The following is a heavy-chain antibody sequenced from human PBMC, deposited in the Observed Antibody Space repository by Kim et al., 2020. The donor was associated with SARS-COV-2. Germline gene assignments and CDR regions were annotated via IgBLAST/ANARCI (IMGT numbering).Heavy chain of an antibody. J-gene: IGHJ4*02. CDR3: ASLGPGRGNDY. D-gene: IGHD3-10*01. Sequence: SETLSLTCIVSGGSFSADTYYWGWIRQPPGKGLEWIGNISYRGQTDYNSSLKSRAAISVDTSRNQFSLSLRSVTAADTAVYYCASLGPGRGNDYWGQGTLVTVSS. CDR1: GGSFSADTYY. V-gene: IGHV4-39*01. CDR2: ISYRGQT.